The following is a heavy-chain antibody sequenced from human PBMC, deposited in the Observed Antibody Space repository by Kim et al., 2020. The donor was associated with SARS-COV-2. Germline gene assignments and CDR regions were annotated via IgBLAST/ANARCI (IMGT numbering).Heavy chain of an antibody. V-gene: IGHV4-34*01. J-gene: IGHJ4*02. Sequence: TPSLKSRVTISVDTSKNQFSLKLSSVTAADTAVYYCARAVTRLRQYYFDYWGQGTLVTVSS. D-gene: IGHD4-17*01. CDR3: ARAVTRLRQYYFDY.